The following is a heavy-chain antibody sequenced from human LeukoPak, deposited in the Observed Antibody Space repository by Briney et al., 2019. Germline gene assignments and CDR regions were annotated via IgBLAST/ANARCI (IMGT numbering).Heavy chain of an antibody. D-gene: IGHD2-21*01. CDR3: ARDLHHAPYCGGDCYLLDYYYYYYMDV. CDR1: GGSISGYY. V-gene: IGHV4-59*01. Sequence: SETLSLTCTVSGGSISGYYWSWIRQPPGKGLEWIGCVYYSGSTNYNPSLKSRVTISVDTSKNQFSLKLSSVTAADTAVYYCARDLHHAPYCGGDCYLLDYYYYYYMDVWGKGTTVTVSS. CDR2: VYYSGST. J-gene: IGHJ6*03.